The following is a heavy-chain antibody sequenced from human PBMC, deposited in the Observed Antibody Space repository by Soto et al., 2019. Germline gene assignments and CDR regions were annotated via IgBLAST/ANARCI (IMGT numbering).Heavy chain of an antibody. V-gene: IGHV3-33*01. J-gene: IGHJ4*02. CDR1: GVIFKIPG. CDR2: IWYDGNKT. D-gene: IGHD1-26*01. CDR3: ARECYSGSYLGLVDY. Sequence: SLEISSAAPGVIFKIPGMHGVRKAPGKGPEWVAVIWYDGNKTYYRDSVKGRFTISRDNSKNTLYLQMNSLRVEDTAVYFCARECYSGSYLGLVDYWGQGTLVTVSS.